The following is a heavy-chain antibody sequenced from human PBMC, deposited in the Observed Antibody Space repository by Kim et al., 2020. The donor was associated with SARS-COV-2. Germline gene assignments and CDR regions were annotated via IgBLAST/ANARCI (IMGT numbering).Heavy chain of an antibody. CDR3: ARGPDGGGTVTTWEAFDI. V-gene: IGHV3-33*08. CDR2: IWYDGSNK. J-gene: IGHJ3*02. D-gene: IGHD4-17*01. CDR1: GFTFSSYG. Sequence: GGSLRLSCAASGFTFSSYGMHWVRQAPGKGLEWVAVIWYDGSNKYYADSVKGRFTISRDNSKNTLYLQMNSLRAEDTAVYYCARGPDGGGTVTTWEAFDIWGQGTMVTVSS.